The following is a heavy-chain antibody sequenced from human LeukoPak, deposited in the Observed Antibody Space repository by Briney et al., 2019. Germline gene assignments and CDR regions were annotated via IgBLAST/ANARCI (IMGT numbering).Heavy chain of an antibody. V-gene: IGHV4-61*02. CDR2: IYSSGST. Sequence: SQTLSLTCTVSGGSITNPSYYWSWIRQPAGKGLEWIGRIYSSGSTNYNPSLKSRVTLSVDTPKNQFSLRLNAVTAADTAVYSCARGTSYGSGSYEYFDYWGQGILVTVSS. CDR3: ARGTSYGSGSYEYFDY. J-gene: IGHJ4*02. CDR1: GGSITNPSYY. D-gene: IGHD3-10*01.